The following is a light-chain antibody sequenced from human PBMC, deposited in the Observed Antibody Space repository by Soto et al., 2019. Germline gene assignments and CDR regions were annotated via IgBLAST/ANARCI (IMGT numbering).Light chain of an antibody. CDR1: SSNIGAGYD. Sequence: QSVLTQPPSVSGAPGQRVTSSCTGSSSNIGAGYDVHWYQQLPGTAPKLLIYGNSNRPSGVPDRFSGSKSGTSASLAITGLQAEDEADYYCQSYDSSLISYVFGTGTKLTVL. V-gene: IGLV1-40*01. CDR2: GNS. CDR3: QSYDSSLISYV. J-gene: IGLJ1*01.